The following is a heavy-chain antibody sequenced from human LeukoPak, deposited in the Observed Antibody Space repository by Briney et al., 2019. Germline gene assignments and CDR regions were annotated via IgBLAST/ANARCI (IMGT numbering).Heavy chain of an antibody. CDR1: GFSVSMKH. V-gene: IGHV3-53*01. J-gene: IGHJ6*03. CDR2: IFSGGTT. CDR3: ARFSGPGMQHYYYYMDV. D-gene: IGHD3-10*01. Sequence: GESLRLSCAASGFSVSMKHMTWVRQAPGKGLEWVSVIFSGGTTYYADSVKGRFTVSRDNSKNMMYLQMNSLRAEGAAVYYCARFSGPGMQHYYYYMDVWGTGTTVTVSS.